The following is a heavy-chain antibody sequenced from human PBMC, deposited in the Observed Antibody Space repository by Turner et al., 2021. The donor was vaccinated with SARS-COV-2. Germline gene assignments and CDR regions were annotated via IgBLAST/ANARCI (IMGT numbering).Heavy chain of an antibody. Sequence: QVQLVESGGGVVQPGRSLRLSCAASVFTFSSYAMHWVRQAPGKGLEWVAVISYDGSNKYYADSVKGRFTISRDNSKNTLYLQMNSLRAEDTAVYYCAKDSGILTGYGYYYYGMDVWGQGTTVTVSS. CDR2: ISYDGSNK. CDR1: VFTFSSYA. D-gene: IGHD3-9*01. V-gene: IGHV3-30*04. CDR3: AKDSGILTGYGYYYYGMDV. J-gene: IGHJ6*02.